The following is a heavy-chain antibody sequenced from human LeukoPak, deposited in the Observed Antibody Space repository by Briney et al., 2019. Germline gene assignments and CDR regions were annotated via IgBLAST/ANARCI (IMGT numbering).Heavy chain of an antibody. CDR2: IRYDGSNK. CDR1: GFTFSSYG. V-gene: IGHV3-30*02. D-gene: IGHD3-22*01. J-gene: IGHJ4*02. Sequence: GGSLRLSCAASGFTFSSYGMHWVRQAPGKGLEWVAFIRYDGSNKYYADSVKGRFTISRDSSKNTLYLQMNSLRAEDTAVYYCARDGDYYDSSGYLDYWGQGTLVTVSS. CDR3: ARDGDYYDSSGYLDY.